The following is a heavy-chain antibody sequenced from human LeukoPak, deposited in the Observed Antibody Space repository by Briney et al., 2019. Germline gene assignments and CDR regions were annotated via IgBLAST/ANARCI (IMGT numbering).Heavy chain of an antibody. CDR3: ATCVAVPGLPDS. J-gene: IGHJ4*02. V-gene: IGHV3-74*01. CDR1: GFTSSDYW. Sequence: PGGSLRLSCAASGFTSSDYWMYWVRQAPGKGLVWVSRINSDDSSTSYADSVQGRFTISRDNAKNTLYLQMNSLRAEDTAVYYCATCVAVPGLPDSWGQGTLVHVSS. CDR2: INSDDSST. D-gene: IGHD6-19*01.